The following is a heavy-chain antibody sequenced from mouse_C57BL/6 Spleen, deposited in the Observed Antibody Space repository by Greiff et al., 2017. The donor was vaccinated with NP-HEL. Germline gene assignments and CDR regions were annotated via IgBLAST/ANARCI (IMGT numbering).Heavy chain of an antibody. CDR2: ISDGGSYT. CDR1: GFTFSSYA. D-gene: IGHD2-3*01. V-gene: IGHV5-4*03. CDR3: AKMGAYDGYYGFAY. J-gene: IGHJ3*01. Sequence: DVKLVESGGGLVKPGGSLKLSCAASGFTFSSYAMSWVRQTPEKRLEWVATISDGGSYTYYPDNVKGRFTISRDNAKNNLYLQMSHLKSEDTAMYYCAKMGAYDGYYGFAYWGQGTLVTVSA.